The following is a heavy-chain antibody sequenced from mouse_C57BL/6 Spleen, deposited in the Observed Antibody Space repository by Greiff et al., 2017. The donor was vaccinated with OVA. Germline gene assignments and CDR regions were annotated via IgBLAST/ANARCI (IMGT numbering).Heavy chain of an antibody. CDR2: INHNNGGT. CDR1: GYTFTDYN. Sequence: EVHLVESGPELVKPGASVKIPCKASGYTFTDYNMDWVKQSHGKSLEWIGDINHNNGGTIYNQKFKGKATLTVDKSSSTAYMELRSLTSEDTAVYYCARLDGSPYAMDYWGQGTSVTVSS. D-gene: IGHD2-3*01. V-gene: IGHV1-18*01. J-gene: IGHJ4*01. CDR3: ARLDGSPYAMDY.